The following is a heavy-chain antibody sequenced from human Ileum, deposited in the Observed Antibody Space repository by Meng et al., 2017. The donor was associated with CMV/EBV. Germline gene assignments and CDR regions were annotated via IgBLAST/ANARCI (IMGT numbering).Heavy chain of an antibody. D-gene: IGHD6-6*01. CDR2: VHSGGGT. J-gene: IGHJ4*02. CDR3: VRAYSDSYRFDY. CDR1: GGSISTYY. V-gene: IGHV4-59*01. Sequence: SETLSLTCTVSGGSISTYYWTWIRQPPGKELEWIGYVHSGGGTNYNPSLRSRVSMSTDTSRDEISLRLTSVTAADTAIYYCVRAYSDSYRFDYWGQGTLVTVSS.